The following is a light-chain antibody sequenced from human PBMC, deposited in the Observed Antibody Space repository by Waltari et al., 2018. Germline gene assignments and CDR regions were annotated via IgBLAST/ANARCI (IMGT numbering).Light chain of an antibody. CDR3: CSYAGSYTLI. J-gene: IGLJ2*01. Sequence: QSALTQPRSVSGSPGQSVTISCTGTSGDVGGYNFVSWYQHHPGKAPKVLIYDVNDRPSGVPYPFSGSKSGNTASLTISGLQPEDEADYYCCSYAGSYTLIFGGGTKLTVL. V-gene: IGLV2-11*01. CDR2: DVN. CDR1: SGDVGGYNF.